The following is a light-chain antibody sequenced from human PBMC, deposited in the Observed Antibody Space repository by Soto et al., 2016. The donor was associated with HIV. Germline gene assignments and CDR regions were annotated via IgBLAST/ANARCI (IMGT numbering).Light chain of an antibody. V-gene: IGLV3-21*03. CDR2: DDS. CDR3: QVWDRSRGHPNWV. J-gene: IGLJ3*02. Sequence: SYELTQPPSVSVAPGKTATITCGGNNIGSKSVHWYQQKPGQAPVLVVYDDSDRRSGIPERFSGSNSGNTATLTISRVEAGDEADYFCQVWDRSRGHPNWVFGGGTKLTIL. CDR1: NIGSKS.